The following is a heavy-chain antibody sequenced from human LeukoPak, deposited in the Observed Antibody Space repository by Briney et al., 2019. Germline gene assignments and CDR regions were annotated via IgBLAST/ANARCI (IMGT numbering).Heavy chain of an antibody. CDR2: TSDRGDYT. D-gene: IGHD1-7*01. CDR1: GFSFTSYS. CDR3: ARKAQYNGHYPLDY. V-gene: IGHV3-23*01. J-gene: IGHJ4*02. Sequence: HPGGSLRLSCAASGFSFTSYSMSWVRQDPGKGVEWVSGTSDRGDYTYYADSVKGRFTISRDSSKNTLFLQMNSLRAEDTALYFCARKAQYNGHYPLDYWGQGTLVTVSS.